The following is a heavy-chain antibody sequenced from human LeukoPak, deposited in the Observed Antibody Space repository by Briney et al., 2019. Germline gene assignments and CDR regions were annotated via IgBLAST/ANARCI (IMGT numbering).Heavy chain of an antibody. Sequence: PSETLSLTCTVSGGSISSYYWSWIRQPPGKGLEWIGYIYYSGSTNYNPSLKSRVTISVDTSKNQFSLKLSSVIAADTAVYYCAKSRGYNYGSWDQYFDYWGQGTLVTVSS. J-gene: IGHJ4*02. CDR1: GGSISSYY. V-gene: IGHV4-59*01. CDR2: IYYSGST. D-gene: IGHD5-18*01. CDR3: AKSRGYNYGSWDQYFDY.